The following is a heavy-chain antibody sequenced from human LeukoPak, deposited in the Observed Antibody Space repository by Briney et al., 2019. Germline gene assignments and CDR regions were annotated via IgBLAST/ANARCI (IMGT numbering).Heavy chain of an antibody. J-gene: IGHJ5*02. CDR3: ARGVSQVRGMWFDP. D-gene: IGHD3-10*01. V-gene: IGHV4-61*02. Sequence: SETLSLTCTVSSGSISSGSYYWSWIRQPAGKGLEWIGRIYTSGSTDYNPSLRSRVTISLDTSMNQFSLKLSSVTAADTAVYYCARGVSQVRGMWFDPWGRGTLVTVSS. CDR2: IYTSGST. CDR1: SGSISSGSYY.